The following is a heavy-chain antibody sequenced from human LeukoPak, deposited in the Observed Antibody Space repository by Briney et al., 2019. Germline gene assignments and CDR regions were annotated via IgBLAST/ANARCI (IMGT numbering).Heavy chain of an antibody. CDR2: IYYGGST. CDR3: ATNSAILWFGEFPGAFDI. D-gene: IGHD3-10*01. J-gene: IGHJ3*02. CDR1: GGSVISSSHY. Sequence: KPSETLSLTCTVSGGSVISSSHYWGWARQPPGKGLEWIGSIYYGGSTYYNPSLKSRVTISVDTSKNQFSLKLSSVTAADTAVFYCATNSAILWFGEFPGAFDIWGQGTMVAVSS. V-gene: IGHV4-39*07.